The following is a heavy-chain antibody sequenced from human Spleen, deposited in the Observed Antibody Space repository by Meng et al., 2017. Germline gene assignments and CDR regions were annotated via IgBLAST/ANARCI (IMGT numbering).Heavy chain of an antibody. Sequence: GGSLRLSCAASGFTFSNFAMHWVRQAPGKGLEWLAVTSSEGNIPYYADSVKGRFTISRDNSKNTLYLHIDSLRPEDTAVYFCARDRHSNGWYDTVDVWGQGTMVTVSS. CDR1: GFTFSNFA. V-gene: IGHV3-30*04. CDR3: ARDRHSNGWYDTVDV. CDR2: TSSEGNIP. D-gene: IGHD6-19*01. J-gene: IGHJ3*01.